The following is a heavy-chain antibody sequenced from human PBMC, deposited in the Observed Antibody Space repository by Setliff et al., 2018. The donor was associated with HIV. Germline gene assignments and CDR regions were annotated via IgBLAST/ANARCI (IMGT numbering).Heavy chain of an antibody. CDR1: GGSFSGYY. CDR2: INHSGST. D-gene: IGHD1-1*01. J-gene: IGHJ6*02. Sequence: SETLSLTCAVYGGSFSGYYWSWIRQPPGKGLEWIGEINHSGSTNYNPSLKSRVTISVDTSKNQFSLKLSSVTAADTAVYYCARAFAGFYYYGMDVWGQGTTVTVSS. V-gene: IGHV4-34*01. CDR3: ARAFAGFYYYGMDV.